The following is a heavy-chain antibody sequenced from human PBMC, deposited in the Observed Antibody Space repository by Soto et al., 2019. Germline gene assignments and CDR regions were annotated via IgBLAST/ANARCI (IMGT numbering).Heavy chain of an antibody. CDR2: IYPGDSDT. D-gene: IGHD5-18*01. CDR1: GYSFTSYW. CDR3: ARHVAVDPAMVTAFDI. J-gene: IGHJ3*02. V-gene: IGHV5-51*01. Sequence: GESLKISCKGSGYSFTSYWIGWVRQMPGKGLEWMGIIYPGDSDTRHSPSFQGQVTISADKSISTAYLQWSSLKASDTAMYYCARHVAVDPAMVTAFDIWGQGTMVTVSS.